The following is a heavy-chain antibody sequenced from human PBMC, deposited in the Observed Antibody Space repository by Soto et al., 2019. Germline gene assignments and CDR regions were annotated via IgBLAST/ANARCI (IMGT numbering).Heavy chain of an antibody. J-gene: IGHJ3*02. CDR3: TSTFYYDSSGYVRAFDT. D-gene: IGHD3-22*01. V-gene: IGHV5-10-1*01. Sequence: GESLKISCKGSGYSFTSYWISWVRQMPGKGLEWMGRIDPSDSYTKYSPSFQGHVTISADKSISTAYLQWSSLKASDTAMYYCTSTFYYDSSGYVRAFDTWGQGTMGTVS. CDR2: IDPSDSYT. CDR1: GYSFTSYW.